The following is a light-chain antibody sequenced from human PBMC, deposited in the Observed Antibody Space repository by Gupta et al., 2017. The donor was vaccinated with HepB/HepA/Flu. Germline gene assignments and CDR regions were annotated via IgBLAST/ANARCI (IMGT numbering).Light chain of an antibody. V-gene: IGLV3-25*03. CDR3: QSADSSGTSVV. J-gene: IGLJ2*01. CDR2: KGN. Sequence: SYELTPPPSVSVSPGQTARITCSGDALPKQYAYWYQQKPGQAPVLVIYKGNERPSGIPERFSGSSSGTTVTLTISGVQAEDEADYYCQSADSSGTSVVFGGGTKLTVL. CDR1: ALPKQY.